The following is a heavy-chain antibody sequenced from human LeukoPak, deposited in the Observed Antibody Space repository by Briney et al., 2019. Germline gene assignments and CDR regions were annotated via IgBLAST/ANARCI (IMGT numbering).Heavy chain of an antibody. D-gene: IGHD3-22*01. CDR2: ISYDGSNK. CDR1: GFTFSSYG. CDR3: AKVHSDYYDSSGYFDY. V-gene: IGHV3-30*18. Sequence: HPGRSLRLSCAASGFTFSSYGMHWVRQAPGKGLEWVAVISYDGSNKYYADSVKGRFTISRDNSKNTLYLQMNSLRAEDTAVYYCAKVHSDYYDSSGYFDYWGQGTLVTVSS. J-gene: IGHJ4*02.